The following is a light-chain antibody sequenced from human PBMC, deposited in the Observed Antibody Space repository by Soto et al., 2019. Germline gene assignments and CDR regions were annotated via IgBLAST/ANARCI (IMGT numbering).Light chain of an antibody. CDR3: QSRVSSLSSPWV. CDR1: SSNIGADFD. V-gene: IGLV1-40*01. Sequence: QSVLTQPPSVSGAPGQTVTISCTGSSSNIGADFDVHWYQHLPGTAPKLLISRNDNRPSGVPDRFSGSKSGTSASLAITGLQVEDEGDDYCQSRVSSLSSPWVFGGGTKLTVL. J-gene: IGLJ3*02. CDR2: RND.